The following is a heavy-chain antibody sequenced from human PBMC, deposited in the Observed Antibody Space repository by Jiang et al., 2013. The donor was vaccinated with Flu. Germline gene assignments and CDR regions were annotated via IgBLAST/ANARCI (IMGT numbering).Heavy chain of an antibody. CDR2: IIPSLGIA. Sequence: SGAEVKKPGSSVKVSCKASGGTFSSYAISWVRQAPGQGLEWMGRIIPSLGIANYAQKFQGRVTITADKSTSTAYMELSSLRSEDTAVYYCARPARSVHDAFDIWGQGTMVTVSS. CDR1: GGTFSSYA. J-gene: IGHJ3*02. CDR3: ARPARSVHDAFDI. D-gene: IGHD3-3*01. V-gene: IGHV1-69*04.